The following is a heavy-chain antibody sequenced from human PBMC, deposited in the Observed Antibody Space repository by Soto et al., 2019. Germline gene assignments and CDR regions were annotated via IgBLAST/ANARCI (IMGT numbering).Heavy chain of an antibody. CDR2: IKQDGSEK. D-gene: IGHD3-22*01. CDR3: ARARAGDYYDSSGYYAPDAFDI. V-gene: IGHV3-7*05. J-gene: IGHJ3*02. Sequence: GESLRLSCASSGFTFSSYWMSWVRQAPGKGLEWVANIKQDGSEKYYVDSVKGRFTISRDNAKNSLYLQMNSLRAEDTAVYYCARARAGDYYDSSGYYAPDAFDIWGQGTMVTVSS. CDR1: GFTFSSYW.